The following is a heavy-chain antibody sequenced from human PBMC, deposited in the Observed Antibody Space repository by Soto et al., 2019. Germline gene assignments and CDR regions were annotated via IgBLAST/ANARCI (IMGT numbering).Heavy chain of an antibody. V-gene: IGHV3-11*05. CDR2: ITNTGGDK. D-gene: IGHD1-26*01. CDR3: AKASGESYPWSPVFDS. CDR1: GFTFSDYY. J-gene: IGHJ4*02. Sequence: QVQLVESGGGLVKPGGSLRLSCAASGFTFSDYYMTWIRQAPGKGLEWVSTITNTGGDKIYADSVKGRFTISRDNSKNTLFLQLNNLRVEDTAIYYCAKASGESYPWSPVFDSWGQGTRVTVSS.